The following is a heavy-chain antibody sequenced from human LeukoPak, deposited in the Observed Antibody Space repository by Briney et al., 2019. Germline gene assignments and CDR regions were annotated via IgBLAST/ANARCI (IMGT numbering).Heavy chain of an antibody. Sequence: ASVKVSCKASGYTFTGYYMHWVRQAPGQGLEWMGWINPNSGGTNYAQKFQGRVTMTRDTSISTAYMELSRLRSDDTAVYYCAREEWGYDSSGYYPLDYWGQGTLVTVSS. CDR3: AREEWGYDSSGYYPLDY. CDR2: INPNSGGT. CDR1: GYTFTGYY. D-gene: IGHD3-22*01. V-gene: IGHV1-2*02. J-gene: IGHJ4*02.